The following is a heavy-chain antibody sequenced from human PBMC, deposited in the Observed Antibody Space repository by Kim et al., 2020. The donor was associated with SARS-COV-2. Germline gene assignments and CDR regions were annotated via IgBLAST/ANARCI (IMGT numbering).Heavy chain of an antibody. D-gene: IGHD6-13*01. J-gene: IGHJ5*02. Sequence: GGSLRLSCAASGFTFSSYEMNWVRQAPGKGQEWVSYISSSGRTIYYADSVKGRFTISRDNAKNSLYLQMNSLRAADTAVYYCATALGIAAAGTGLRGFDPWGQGTLVTVSA. CDR2: ISSSGRTI. V-gene: IGHV3-48*03. CDR3: ATALGIAAAGTGLRGFDP. CDR1: GFTFSSYE.